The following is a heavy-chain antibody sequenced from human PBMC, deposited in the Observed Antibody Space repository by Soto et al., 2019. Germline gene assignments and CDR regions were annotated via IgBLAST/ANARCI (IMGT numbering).Heavy chain of an antibody. CDR1: GFTFSTYA. CDR3: AMPLRLPQGH. Sequence: EVQVSQSGGGLVQPGESLRLSCVASGFTFSTYAMNWVRQAPGKGLEWVANIGGSGETTHYARSVEGRFTISRDNANNIVFLQMDNLGVEDTAVYYCAMPLRLPQGHWGQGTLVVVSS. V-gene: IGHV3-23*01. D-gene: IGHD2-15*01. J-gene: IGHJ4*02. CDR2: IGGSGETT.